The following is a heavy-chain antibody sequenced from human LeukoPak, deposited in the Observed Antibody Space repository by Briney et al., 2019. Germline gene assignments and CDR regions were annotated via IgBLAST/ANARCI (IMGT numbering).Heavy chain of an antibody. Sequence: GGALRLSCSASGFTFSYYLMHWVRQVPGKGLALVPRINPDGRTTVYAGSVKGRFTISRDNAQNTLSLKMKSMRAEDTAVYYCGRDDYWGQGTLVTVSS. V-gene: IGHV3-74*01. CDR1: GFTFSYYL. CDR3: GRDDY. J-gene: IGHJ4*02. CDR2: INPDGRTT.